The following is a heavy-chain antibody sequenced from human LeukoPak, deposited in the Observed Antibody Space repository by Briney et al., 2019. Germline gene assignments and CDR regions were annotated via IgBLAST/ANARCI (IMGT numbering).Heavy chain of an antibody. V-gene: IGHV5-51*01. CDR1: GYSFTSYW. CDR3: ARVSDHYFDY. J-gene: IGHJ4*02. Sequence: GESLKISCKASGYSFTSYWIGWVRQMPGKGLEWMGIIYPGDSYTRYSPSFQGQVNISDDKSISTAYLRWSSMKASDIAMYYCARVSDHYFDYWGQGTLATVSS. CDR2: IYPGDSYT. D-gene: IGHD1-14*01.